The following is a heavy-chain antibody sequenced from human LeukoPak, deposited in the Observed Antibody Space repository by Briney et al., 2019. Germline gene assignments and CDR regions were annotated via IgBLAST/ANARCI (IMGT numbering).Heavy chain of an antibody. Sequence: GGSLRLSCAASGFTFSPCGMHWVRQAPGKGLEWVAFIRYDGNNKYYSDSVKGRFTISRDNSKNTLYLQMNSLRAEDTAMYFCAKDLTNWNDGTYFDYWGQGALVTVSS. CDR2: IRYDGNNK. J-gene: IGHJ4*02. D-gene: IGHD1-1*01. CDR1: GFTFSPCG. V-gene: IGHV3-30*02. CDR3: AKDLTNWNDGTYFDY.